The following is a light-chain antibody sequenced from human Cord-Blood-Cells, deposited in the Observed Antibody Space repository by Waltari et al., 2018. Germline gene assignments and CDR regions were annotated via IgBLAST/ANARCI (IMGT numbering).Light chain of an antibody. CDR3: QQSYSTPLT. CDR2: AAS. Sequence: DIPVTQSPYSLSASVLYRVTITCRASQSISSYLNWYQQKPGKATKLLIYAASSLQSGVPSRFSGSGSGTDFTLTISSLQPEDFATYYCQQSYSTPLTFGGGTKVEIK. J-gene: IGKJ4*01. CDR1: QSISSY. V-gene: IGKV1-39*01.